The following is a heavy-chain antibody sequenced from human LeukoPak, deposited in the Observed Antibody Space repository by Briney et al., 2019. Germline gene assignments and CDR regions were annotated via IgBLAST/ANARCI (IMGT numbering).Heavy chain of an antibody. V-gene: IGHV3-74*01. D-gene: IGHD3-22*01. Sequence: GGSLRLSCAASGFTFDDYAMHWVRQAPGKGLEWVSRINSDGSSTSYADSVKGRFTISRDNAKNTLYLQMNSLRAEDTAVYYCARGYYDSSGYCSDAFDIWGQGTMVTVSS. J-gene: IGHJ3*02. CDR2: INSDGSST. CDR1: GFTFDDYA. CDR3: ARGYYDSSGYCSDAFDI.